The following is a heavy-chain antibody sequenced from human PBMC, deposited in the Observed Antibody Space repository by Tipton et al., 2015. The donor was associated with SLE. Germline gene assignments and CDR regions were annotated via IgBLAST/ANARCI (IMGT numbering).Heavy chain of an antibody. CDR1: GLTSGDFA. Sequence: SLRLSCTASGLTSGDFAMSWVRQAPGRGLEWVGSLKNKAHGGTANYAASVEGRFTISRDESKSIACLQMNSLRIEDTAVYYCTLTPTLIVAGLGDSWGQGTLVTVSS. J-gene: IGHJ4*02. V-gene: IGHV3-49*04. D-gene: IGHD2/OR15-2a*01. CDR3: TLTPTLIVAGLGDS. CDR2: LKNKAHGGTA.